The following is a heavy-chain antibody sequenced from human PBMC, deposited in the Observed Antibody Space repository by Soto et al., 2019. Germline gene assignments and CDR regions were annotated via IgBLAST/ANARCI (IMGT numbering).Heavy chain of an antibody. Sequence: GGSLRLSCAASGFTFSNAWLTWVRQAPGKGLECVARIKSKTDGGTTDYAAPVKGRFTISRDDSTDTLSLQMNSLKTEDTAVYYCTADVRGGSSGVDYWGQGTLVTVSS. V-gene: IGHV3-15*01. CDR2: IKSKTDGGTT. CDR3: TADVRGGSSGVDY. J-gene: IGHJ4*02. CDR1: GFTFSNAW. D-gene: IGHD2-15*01.